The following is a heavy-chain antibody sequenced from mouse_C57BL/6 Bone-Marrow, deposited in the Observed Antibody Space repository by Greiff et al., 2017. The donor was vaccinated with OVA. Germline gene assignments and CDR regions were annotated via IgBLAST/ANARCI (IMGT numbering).Heavy chain of an antibody. V-gene: IGHV7-1*01. J-gene: IGHJ1*03. D-gene: IGHD2-5*01. CDR3: ARDAGDYSNYVDWYFDV. CDR1: GFTFSDFY. Sequence: EVQLVESGGGLVQSGRSLRLSCATSGFTFSDFYMEWVRQAPGKGLEWIAASRNKANDYTTEYSASVKGRFIVSRDTSQSILYLQMNALRAEDTAIYYCARDAGDYSNYVDWYFDVWGTGTTVTVSS. CDR2: SRNKANDYTT.